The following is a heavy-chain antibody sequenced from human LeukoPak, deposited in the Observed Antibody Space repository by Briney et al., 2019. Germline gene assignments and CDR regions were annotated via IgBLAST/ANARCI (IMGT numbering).Heavy chain of an antibody. Sequence: GGSLRLSCAASGFTFSSYTMSWVRQAPGKGLEWVSTITTSDGNTYYADSVKGRFTVSRDNSENTLFLQMNSLRAEDTAVYYCAKDGGLWVSAHWGDSWGRGTLVTVSS. CDR1: GFTFSSYT. V-gene: IGHV3-23*01. CDR2: ITTSDGNT. D-gene: IGHD7-27*01. J-gene: IGHJ4*02. CDR3: AKDGGLWVSAHWGDS.